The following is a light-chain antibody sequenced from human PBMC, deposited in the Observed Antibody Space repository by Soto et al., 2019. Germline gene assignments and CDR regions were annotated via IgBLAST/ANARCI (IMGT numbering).Light chain of an antibody. V-gene: IGLV4-69*01. CDR1: SGHSSYA. CDR3: QTWGTGIVV. J-gene: IGLJ2*01. Sequence: QPVLTQSPSASASLGASVKLTCTLSSGHSSYAIAWHQQQPEKGPRYLMNLNIDGSHSKGDGIPDRFSGSSSGAERYLTISSPQSEDEADYYCQTWGTGIVVFGGGTKLTVL. CDR2: LNIDGSH.